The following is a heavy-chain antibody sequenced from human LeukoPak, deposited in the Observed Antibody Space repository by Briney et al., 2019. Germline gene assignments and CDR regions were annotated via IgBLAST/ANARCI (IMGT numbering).Heavy chain of an antibody. J-gene: IGHJ4*02. CDR3: AKGLRVYYYDSSGYYYVPFDY. Sequence: PGGSLRLSCAASGFTFSSYAMSWVRQAPGKGLEWVSAISGSGGSTYYADSVKGRFTISRDNSKNTLYLQMNSLRAEDTAVYYCAKGLRVYYYDSSGYYYVPFDYWGQGTLVTVSS. D-gene: IGHD3-22*01. CDR1: GFTFSSYA. CDR2: ISGSGGST. V-gene: IGHV3-23*01.